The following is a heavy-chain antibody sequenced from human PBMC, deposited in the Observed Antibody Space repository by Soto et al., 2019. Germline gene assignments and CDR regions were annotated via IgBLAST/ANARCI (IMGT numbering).Heavy chain of an antibody. Sequence: QVQLQQWGAGLLKPSETLSLTCAVYGGSFSGYYWSWIRQPPGKGLEWIGEINHSGSTNHNPSLKSRVTISVDTSKSQFSLKLSSVTAADTAVYYCARGKPAARRRGWFDPWGQGTLVTVSS. J-gene: IGHJ5*02. CDR1: GGSFSGYY. CDR3: ARGKPAARRRGWFDP. V-gene: IGHV4-34*01. D-gene: IGHD2-2*01. CDR2: INHSGST.